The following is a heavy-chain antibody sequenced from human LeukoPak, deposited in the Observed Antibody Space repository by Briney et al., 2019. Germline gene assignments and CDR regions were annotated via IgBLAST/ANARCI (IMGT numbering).Heavy chain of an antibody. J-gene: IGHJ4*02. V-gene: IGHV4-34*01. CDR1: GGSFSGYY. Sequence: SETLSLTCAVYGGSFSGYYWSWIRQPPGKGLEWIGSIYYSGSTYYNPSLKSRVTISVDTSKNQFSLKLSSVTAADTAVYYCARQGDCSGGSCHYWVYWGQGTLVTVSS. D-gene: IGHD2-15*01. CDR2: IYYSGST. CDR3: ARQGDCSGGSCHYWVY.